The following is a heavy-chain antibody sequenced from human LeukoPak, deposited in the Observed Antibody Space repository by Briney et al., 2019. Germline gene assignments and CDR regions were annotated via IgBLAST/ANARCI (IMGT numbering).Heavy chain of an antibody. D-gene: IGHD6-6*01. CDR3: ARASRGEQLAGLDY. Sequence: SETLSLTCTVSGGSISTYYWSWIXQPPGKGLEWIGYIYYSGSTNYNPSLKSRVTISVDTSKNQFSLRLSSVTAADTAVYYCARASRGEQLAGLDYWGQGTLVTVSS. V-gene: IGHV4-59*01. J-gene: IGHJ4*02. CDR1: GGSISTYY. CDR2: IYYSGST.